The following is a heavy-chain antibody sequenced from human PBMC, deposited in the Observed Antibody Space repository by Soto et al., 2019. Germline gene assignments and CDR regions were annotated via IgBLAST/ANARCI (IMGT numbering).Heavy chain of an antibody. D-gene: IGHD3-16*01. CDR1: GYTFTSYY. CDR2: INPSGGST. V-gene: IGHV1-46*03. J-gene: IGHJ3*02. Sequence: ASVKVSCKASGYTFTSYYMHWVRQAPGQGIEWMGIINPSGGSTSYAQKFQGRVTMTRDTSTSTVYMELSSLRSEDTAVYYCARVDYMITFVRRLVPSAFHIWCQGPMVTVSS. CDR3: ARVDYMITFVRRLVPSAFHI.